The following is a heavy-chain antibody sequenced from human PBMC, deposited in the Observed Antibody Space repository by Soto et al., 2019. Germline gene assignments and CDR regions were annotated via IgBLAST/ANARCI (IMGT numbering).Heavy chain of an antibody. Sequence: QVQLVQSGAEVKKPGSSVKVSCKASGGTFSSYAISWVRQAPGQGLEWMGGIIPIFGTANYAKKFQGRVTISTDKPRSTANIELSSLRSEDTAVYYCARGGDSNYDYSGQGALVTVSS. CDR1: GGTFSSYA. CDR3: ARGGDSNYDY. D-gene: IGHD4-4*01. CDR2: IIPIFGTA. V-gene: IGHV1-69*05. J-gene: IGHJ4*02.